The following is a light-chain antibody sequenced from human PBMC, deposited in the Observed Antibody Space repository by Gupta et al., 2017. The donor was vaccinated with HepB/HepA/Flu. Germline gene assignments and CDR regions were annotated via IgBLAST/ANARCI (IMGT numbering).Light chain of an antibody. J-gene: IGKJ5*01. V-gene: IGKV3-11*01. CDR1: QSVSSY. Sequence: EIVLTQSPATLSLSPGERATLSCRASQSVSSYLAWYQQKPGQAPRLLIYDASNRATGIPARFSGSGSGTEFTLTISSREPEDFAVYYCQQRSNCPETFGQGTQLDIK. CDR3: QQRSNCPET. CDR2: DAS.